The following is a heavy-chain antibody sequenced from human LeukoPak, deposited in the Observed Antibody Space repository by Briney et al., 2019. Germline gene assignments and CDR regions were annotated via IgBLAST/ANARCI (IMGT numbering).Heavy chain of an antibody. CDR3: ASRPLRGTAMVTHYYYYMDV. D-gene: IGHD5-18*01. CDR2: IIPIFGTA. J-gene: IGHJ6*03. CDR1: GGTLSSYA. Sequence: SVKVSCKASGGTLSSYAISWVRQAPGQGLEWMGGIIPIFGTANYAQKFQGRVTITTDESTSAAYMELSSLRSEDTAVYYCASRPLRGTAMVTHYYYYMDVWGKGTTVTVSS. V-gene: IGHV1-69*05.